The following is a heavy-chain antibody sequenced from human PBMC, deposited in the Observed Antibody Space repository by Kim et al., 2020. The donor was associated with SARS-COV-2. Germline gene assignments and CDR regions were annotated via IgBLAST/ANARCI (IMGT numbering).Heavy chain of an antibody. CDR2: INWNGGRT. CDR3: ARGSGYSSSWDYYYGMDV. V-gene: IGHV3-20*01. D-gene: IGHD6-13*01. CDR1: GFTFDDYG. Sequence: GGSLRLSCAASGFTFDDYGMSWVRQAPGKGLEWVSGINWNGGRTGYADSVKGRFTISRDNAKNSLYLQMNSLRAEDTALYHCARGSGYSSSWDYYYGMDVWGQGTTVTVSS. J-gene: IGHJ6*02.